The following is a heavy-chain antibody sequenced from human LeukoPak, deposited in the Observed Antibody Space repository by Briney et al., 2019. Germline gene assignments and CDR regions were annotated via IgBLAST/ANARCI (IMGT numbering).Heavy chain of an antibody. CDR3: ASGYYDFGEPLDY. CDR1: GGTFSSYA. D-gene: IGHD3-3*01. Sequence: GASVKVSCKASGGTFSSYAISWVRQAPGQGLEWMGGIIPIFGTANYAQKFQGRVTITTDESTSTAYMELSSLRSEDMAVYYCASGYYDFGEPLDYWGQGTLVTVSS. V-gene: IGHV1-69*05. CDR2: IIPIFGTA. J-gene: IGHJ4*02.